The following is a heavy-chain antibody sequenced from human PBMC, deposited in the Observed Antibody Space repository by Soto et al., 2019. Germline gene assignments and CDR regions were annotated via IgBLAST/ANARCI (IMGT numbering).Heavy chain of an antibody. CDR2: LDHQGYS. Sequence: SETLSLTCSVSGAPITSNYWTWIRQPPGKGLEWIGYLDHQGYSNYSPPLRSRVSMSIDTSKNQLSLKVHSVTAADTAVYYCARVPVTGYFDWLDPRGQGTLVTVSS. D-gene: IGHD3-9*01. V-gene: IGHV4-59*01. CDR1: GAPITSNY. J-gene: IGHJ5*02. CDR3: ARVPVTGYFDWLDP.